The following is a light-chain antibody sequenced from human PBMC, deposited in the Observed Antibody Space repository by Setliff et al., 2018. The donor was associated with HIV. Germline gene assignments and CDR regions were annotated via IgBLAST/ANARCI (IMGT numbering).Light chain of an antibody. CDR2: EVT. V-gene: IGLV2-14*01. J-gene: IGLJ3*02. CDR3: SQYTDTAWV. CDR1: RSDIGAYNY. Sequence: QSVLTQPASVSGSPGQSITISCIWTRSDIGAYNYVSWYQQHPGEAPQLIISEVTNRPSGISNRFSGSKSDSPSSLTISGLPAEDEANYYCSQYTDTAWVFGGGTKVT.